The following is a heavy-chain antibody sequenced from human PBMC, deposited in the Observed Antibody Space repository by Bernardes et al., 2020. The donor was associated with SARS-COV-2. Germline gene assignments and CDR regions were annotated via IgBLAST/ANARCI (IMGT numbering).Heavy chain of an antibody. D-gene: IGHD2-15*01. CDR2: INHSGST. CDR1: GGSFSDYY. Sequence: SETLSLTCAVYGGSFSDYYWSWIRHPPGKGLEWIGEINHSGSTNYNPSLKSRVTISVDTSKNQFSLKLSSVTAADTAVYYCARAAVVVVAATRYYYYGMDVWGQGTTVTVSS. CDR3: ARAAVVVVAATRYYYYGMDV. J-gene: IGHJ6*02. V-gene: IGHV4-34*01.